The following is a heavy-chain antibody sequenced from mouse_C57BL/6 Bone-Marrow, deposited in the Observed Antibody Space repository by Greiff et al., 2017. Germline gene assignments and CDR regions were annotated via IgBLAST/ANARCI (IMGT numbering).Heavy chain of an antibody. CDR1: GYTFTSYW. CDR3: ARLGPAWFAY. V-gene: IGHV1-69*01. CDR2: IDPSDSYT. D-gene: IGHD4-1*01. J-gene: IGHJ3*01. Sequence: QVQLKQPGAELVMPGASVKLSCKASGYTFTSYWMHWVKQRPGQGLEWIGEIDPSDSYTNYNQKFKGKSTLTVDKSSSTAYMQLSSLTSEDSAVSYCARLGPAWFAYWGQGTLVTVSA.